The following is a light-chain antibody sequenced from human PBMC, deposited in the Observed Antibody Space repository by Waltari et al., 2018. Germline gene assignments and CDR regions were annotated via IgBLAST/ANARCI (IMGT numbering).Light chain of an antibody. V-gene: IGLV2-14*03. J-gene: IGLJ3*02. CDR1: SRDGGGYND. CDR2: DLN. CDR3: SSYTTSGTWV. Sequence: QSALTQPASVSGSPGQSITISCTGTSRDGGGYNDVSWYQHHQGIAPKLVIYDLNNRPSWVSNRFSGSKSGNTASLTISGLQTEDEADYYCSSYTTSGTWVFGGGTKLAVL.